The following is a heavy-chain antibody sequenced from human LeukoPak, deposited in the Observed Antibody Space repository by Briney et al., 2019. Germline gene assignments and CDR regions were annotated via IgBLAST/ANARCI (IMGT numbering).Heavy chain of an antibody. V-gene: IGHV3-23*01. CDR1: A. D-gene: IGHD5-12*01. CDR3: AKGNSGYNSGYYYHFFDY. CDR2: IGGGGGT. Sequence: AMSWVRQAPGKGLEWVSSIGGGGGTYYADSLKGRFTISRDNSKNTLYLQMNSLRAEDTAVYYCAKGNSGYNSGYYYHFFDYWGQGTLVTVSS. J-gene: IGHJ4*02.